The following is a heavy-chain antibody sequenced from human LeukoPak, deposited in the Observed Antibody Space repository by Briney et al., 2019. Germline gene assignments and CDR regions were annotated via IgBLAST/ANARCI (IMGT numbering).Heavy chain of an antibody. CDR2: IRSSGSPI. CDR1: GFTFSSYE. J-gene: IGHJ6*02. D-gene: IGHD4-23*01. CDR3: ASLYGGYLYSGLDV. V-gene: IGHV3-48*03. Sequence: GGSLRLSCAASGFTFSSYEMNWVRQAPGKGLEWLSYIRSSGSPIYYADSVKGRFTISRDNGKNSLYLQMDDLRAEDTAVYYCASLYGGYLYSGLDVWGQGTTVTVSS.